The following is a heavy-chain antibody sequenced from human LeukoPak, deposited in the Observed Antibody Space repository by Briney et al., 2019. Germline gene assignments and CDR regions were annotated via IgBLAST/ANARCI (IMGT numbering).Heavy chain of an antibody. Sequence: GASVKVSCKASGYTFTSYDFNWVRQATGQGLEWMGWMNPNSGNTGYAQKFQGRVTMTRNTSISTAYMELSRLRSEDTALYYCARGKAMVRGVMGSWFDPWGQGTLVTVSS. V-gene: IGHV1-8*01. D-gene: IGHD3-10*01. CDR1: GYTFTSYD. J-gene: IGHJ5*02. CDR2: MNPNSGNT. CDR3: ARGKAMVRGVMGSWFDP.